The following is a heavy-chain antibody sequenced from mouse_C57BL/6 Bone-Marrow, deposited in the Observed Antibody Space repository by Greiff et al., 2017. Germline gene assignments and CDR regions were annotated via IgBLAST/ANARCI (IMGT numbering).Heavy chain of an antibody. D-gene: IGHD2-3*01. J-gene: IGHJ1*03. Sequence: EVQLQQSGAELVRPGASVKLSCTASGFNIKDDYMHWVKQRPEQGLEWIGWIDPENGDTEYASKFQGKATITADTSSNTAYLQLSSLTSEDTAVYYCTTLDGYYFDWYFDVWGTGTTVTVSS. V-gene: IGHV14-4*01. CDR3: TTLDGYYFDWYFDV. CDR2: IDPENGDT. CDR1: GFNIKDDY.